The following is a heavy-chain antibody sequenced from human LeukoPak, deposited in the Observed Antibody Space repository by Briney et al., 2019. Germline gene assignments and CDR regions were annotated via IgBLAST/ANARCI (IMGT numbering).Heavy chain of an antibody. V-gene: IGHV1-69*04. J-gene: IGHJ4*02. CDR3: ASQRGRYSGSYYWLDY. CDR2: IIPILGIA. CDR1: GGTFSSYA. Sequence: SVKVSYKASGGTFSSYAISWVRQAPGQGLEWMGRIIPILGIANYAQKFQGRVTITADKSTSTAYMELSSLRSEDTAVYYCASQRGRYSGSYYWLDYWGQGTLVTVSS. D-gene: IGHD1-26*01.